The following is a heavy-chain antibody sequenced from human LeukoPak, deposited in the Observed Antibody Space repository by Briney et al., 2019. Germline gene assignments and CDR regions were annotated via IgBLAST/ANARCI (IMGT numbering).Heavy chain of an antibody. CDR1: GFTSSSYW. Sequence: PGGSLRLSCAASGFTSSSYWMTWVRQAPGKGLEWVSSICDSGGCTYYADSVRGRFTISRDNSKVTLYLQLNSLRAEDTALYYCAKLDLTDGNSHYWGQGTLVTVSS. D-gene: IGHD4-23*01. CDR2: ICDSGGCT. CDR3: AKLDLTDGNSHY. J-gene: IGHJ4*02. V-gene: IGHV3-23*01.